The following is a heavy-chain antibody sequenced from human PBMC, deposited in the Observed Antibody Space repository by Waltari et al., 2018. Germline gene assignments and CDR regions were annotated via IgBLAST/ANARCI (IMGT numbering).Heavy chain of an antibody. J-gene: IGHJ6*03. Sequence: QVQLVQSGAEVKKPGASVQVSCKASGYTFTIYGISWVRQAPGQGLEWMGWISAYNGDTNYAQKNQGRVTMTTHTSTSTDYMELRSLRYDDTAVYYCARKRSWKTLGDYYYYMDVWGKGTTVTVSS. D-gene: IGHD6-13*01. CDR3: ARKRSWKTLGDYYYYMDV. CDR1: GYTFTIYG. V-gene: IGHV1-18*01. CDR2: ISAYNGDT.